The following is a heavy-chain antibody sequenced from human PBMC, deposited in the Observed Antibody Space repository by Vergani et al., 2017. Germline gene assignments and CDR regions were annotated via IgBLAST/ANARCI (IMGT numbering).Heavy chain of an antibody. J-gene: IGHJ4*02. CDR1: GFSLSTSVMR. CDR3: ARMGYYDSSGYSGLYFDY. Sequence: QVTLKESGPALVKPTQTLTLTCTFSGFSLSTSVMRVSWIRQPPGKALEWLARIALDDDQFYSTSLKTRLTISKDTSKNQVVLTMTNMDPVDTATYYCARMGYYDSSGYSGLYFDYWGQGTLVTVSS. V-gene: IGHV2-70*04. D-gene: IGHD3-22*01. CDR2: IALDDDQ.